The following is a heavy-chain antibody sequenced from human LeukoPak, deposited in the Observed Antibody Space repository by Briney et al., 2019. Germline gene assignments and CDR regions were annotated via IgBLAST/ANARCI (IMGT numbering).Heavy chain of an antibody. CDR1: GYTFTGYY. Sequence: ASVKVSCKASGYTFTGYYMHWVRQAPGQGLEWMGWINPNSGGTNYAQKFQGKVTMTRDTSISTAYMELSSLRSEDTAVYYCATGDYYGSGSYYHYYYYMDVWGKGTTVTVSS. J-gene: IGHJ6*03. CDR2: INPNSGGT. V-gene: IGHV1-2*02. CDR3: ATGDYYGSGSYYHYYYYMDV. D-gene: IGHD3-10*01.